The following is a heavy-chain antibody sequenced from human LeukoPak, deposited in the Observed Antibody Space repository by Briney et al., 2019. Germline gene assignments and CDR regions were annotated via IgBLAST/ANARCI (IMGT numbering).Heavy chain of an antibody. D-gene: IGHD2-2*01. CDR1: GFTFSDHY. CDR2: ISGSDNTI. J-gene: IGHJ2*01. Sequence: GGSLRLSCAASGFTFSDHYMNWIRQAPGKGLEWVSYISGSDNTIKYADSVKGRFTISRDNAKNSLYLQMNSLRAEDTAVYYCAKKGAVVGDWYFDLWGRGTLVTVSS. CDR3: AKKGAVVGDWYFDL. V-gene: IGHV3-11*01.